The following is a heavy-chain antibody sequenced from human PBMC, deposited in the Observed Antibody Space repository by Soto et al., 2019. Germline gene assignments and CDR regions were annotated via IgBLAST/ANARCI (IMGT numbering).Heavy chain of an antibody. J-gene: IGHJ6*02. CDR2: IDPSDSYT. Sequence: GESLKISCRGSGYSFTSYWISWVRQMPGKGLEWMGRIDPSDSYTNYSPSFQGHVTISADKSISTAYLQWSSLKASDTAMYYCARLGANGSYQYYGMDVWGQGTTVTVSS. CDR1: GYSFTSYW. CDR3: ARLGANGSYQYYGMDV. V-gene: IGHV5-10-1*01. D-gene: IGHD1-26*01.